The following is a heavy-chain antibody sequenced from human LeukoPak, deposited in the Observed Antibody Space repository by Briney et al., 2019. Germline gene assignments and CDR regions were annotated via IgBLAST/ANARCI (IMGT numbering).Heavy chain of an antibody. CDR3: ANDRVNSGSYYYFDY. D-gene: IGHD1-26*01. CDR1: GFTFSSYA. CDR2: ISGSGGST. Sequence: GGSLRLSCAASGFTFSSYAMSWVRQAPGKGLEWVSAISGSGGSTYYADSVKGRFTISSDNSKNTLYLQMNSLRAEDTAVYYCANDRVNSGSYYYFDYWCLGTLVSVSS. J-gene: IGHJ4*02. V-gene: IGHV3-23*01.